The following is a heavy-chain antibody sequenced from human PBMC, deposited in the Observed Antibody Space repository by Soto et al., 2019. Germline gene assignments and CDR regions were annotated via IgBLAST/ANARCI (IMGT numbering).Heavy chain of an antibody. J-gene: IGHJ3*02. Sequence: EVQLLESGGDLVQPGGSLRLSCAASGFTFSSYAMSWVRQAPGKGLEWVSAISSGGGNTYYADSVKGRFTISRDNSKNTLYLQMNSLRAEDTAVYYCAKEKAAPGGAFDIWGQGTMVTVSS. CDR3: AKEKAAPGGAFDI. CDR1: GFTFSSYA. CDR2: ISSGGGNT. D-gene: IGHD6-13*01. V-gene: IGHV3-23*01.